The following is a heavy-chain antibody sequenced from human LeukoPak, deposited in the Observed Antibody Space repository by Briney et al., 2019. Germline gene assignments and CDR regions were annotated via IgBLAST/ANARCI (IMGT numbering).Heavy chain of an antibody. Sequence: GASVKVSCKASGGTFSSYAISWVRQAPGQGLEWMGGIIPIFGTANYAQKFQGRVTITADKSTSTAYMELSSLRSEDTAVYYCARGFDPRDCSGGSCAEYWGQGTLVTVSS. CDR3: ARGFDPRDCSGGSCAEY. V-gene: IGHV1-69*06. D-gene: IGHD2-15*01. J-gene: IGHJ4*02. CDR1: GGTFSSYA. CDR2: IIPIFGTA.